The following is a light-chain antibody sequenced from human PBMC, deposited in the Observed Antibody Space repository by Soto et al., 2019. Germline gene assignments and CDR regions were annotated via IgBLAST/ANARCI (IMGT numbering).Light chain of an antibody. CDR1: STDVGGYNY. J-gene: IGLJ1*01. Sequence: QSVLTQPRSVSGSPGQLVTISCAGASTDVGGYNYVSWYQQHPGKAPKLIIYDVSKRPSGVPDRFSGSKSGNTASLTISGLQAEDEADYYCCSYAGSYSFLYVLGSGTKLTVL. CDR2: DVS. CDR3: CSYAGSYSFLYV. V-gene: IGLV2-11*01.